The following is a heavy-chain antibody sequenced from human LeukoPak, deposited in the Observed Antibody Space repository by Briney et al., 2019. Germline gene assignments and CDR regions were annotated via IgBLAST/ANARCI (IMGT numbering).Heavy chain of an antibody. Sequence: ASVKVSCKASGGTFSSYAISWVRQATGQGLEWMGWMNPNSGNTGYAQKFQGRVTMTRNTSISTAYMELSSLRSEDTAVYYCARVLSGYYFYYYYGMDVWGQGTTVTVSS. D-gene: IGHD3-3*01. J-gene: IGHJ6*02. V-gene: IGHV1-8*02. CDR3: ARVLSGYYFYYYYGMDV. CDR1: GGTFSSYA. CDR2: MNPNSGNT.